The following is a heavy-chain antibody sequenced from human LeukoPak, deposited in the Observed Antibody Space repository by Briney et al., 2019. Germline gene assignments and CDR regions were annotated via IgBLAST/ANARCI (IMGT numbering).Heavy chain of an antibody. V-gene: IGHV3-23*01. CDR3: AKGPYKPRHDAFDI. CDR1: GFTFSSYA. Sequence: GGSLRLSCAASGFTFSSYAMSWVRQAPGKGLEWVSTINGGGVNTHYADSVGGRFTISRDNSKNTLFLQMNSLRDEDTAVYYCAKGPYKPRHDAFDIWGQGTMVTVSS. J-gene: IGHJ3*02. CDR2: INGGGVNT. D-gene: IGHD1-14*01.